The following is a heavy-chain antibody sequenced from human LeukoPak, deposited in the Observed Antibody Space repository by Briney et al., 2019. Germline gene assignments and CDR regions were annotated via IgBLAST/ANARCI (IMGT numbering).Heavy chain of an antibody. D-gene: IGHD6-19*01. CDR2: ISAYNGNT. J-gene: IGHJ4*02. CDR1: GYTFTSYG. V-gene: IGHV1-18*01. Sequence: GASVKVSCKASGYTFTSYGISWVRQAPGQGLEWMGWISAYNGNTNYAQKLQGRVTMTTDTSTSTAYMELSRLRSDDTAVYYCARDHRRRNSSGWYGLGYWGQGTLVTVSS. CDR3: ARDHRRRNSSGWYGLGY.